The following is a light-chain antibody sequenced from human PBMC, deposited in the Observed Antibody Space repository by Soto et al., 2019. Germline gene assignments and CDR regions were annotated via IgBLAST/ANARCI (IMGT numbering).Light chain of an antibody. J-gene: IGKJ1*01. Sequence: ESVLRQSPGTLSLSPGERATLSCRASQSVSSNYLAFYQQKPGQGPRLIIYGESSRDTGIPDRVSGSGSGTDFTLTISRLEPEDFEVYYCQRYGSSRPWTFGQGTNVDIK. CDR1: QSVSSNY. CDR3: QRYGSSRPWT. V-gene: IGKV3-20*01. CDR2: GES.